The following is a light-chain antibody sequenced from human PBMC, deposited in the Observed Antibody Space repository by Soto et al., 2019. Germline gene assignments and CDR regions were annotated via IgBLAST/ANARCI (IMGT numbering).Light chain of an antibody. J-gene: IGLJ3*02. Sequence: QTVVTQSPSASASLGASVKLTCTLSSGHSSYAIAWHQKQPGKGPRYLMDLNNDGSHSKGDGIPDRFSGSSSGAERYLIISSLQSEDEADYYCAAWDDSLNGLWVFGGGTKLTVL. V-gene: IGLV4-69*01. CDR1: SGHSSYA. CDR2: LNNDGSH. CDR3: AAWDDSLNGLWV.